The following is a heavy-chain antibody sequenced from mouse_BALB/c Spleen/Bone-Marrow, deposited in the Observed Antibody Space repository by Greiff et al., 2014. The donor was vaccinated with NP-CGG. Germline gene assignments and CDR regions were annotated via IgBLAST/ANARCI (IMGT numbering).Heavy chain of an antibody. CDR1: GYSFTGYT. CDR3: ARGVYCYGSSYPFAY. V-gene: IGHV1-18*01. Sequence: EVKLVESGPELVKPGTSMKISCKASGYSFTGYTMNWVKQSHGKNLEWIGLINPYNGGTSYNQKFKGKATLTVDKSSSTAYMELLSLTSEDSAVYYCARGVYCYGSSYPFAYWGQGTLVTVSA. CDR2: INPYNGGT. J-gene: IGHJ3*01. D-gene: IGHD1-1*01.